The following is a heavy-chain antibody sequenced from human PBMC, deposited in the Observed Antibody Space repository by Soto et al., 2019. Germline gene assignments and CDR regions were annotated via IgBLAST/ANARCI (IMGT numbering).Heavy chain of an antibody. D-gene: IGHD2-8*01. V-gene: IGHV4-39*01. CDR3: VSQRTSVLTQAYFDY. Sequence: SETLSLTCTVSGGSFSNSTYYWGWIRQSPGKGLEWIGSVYYGGRSYSKSSVKSRVTISVDTSKNQFSLNVNSVTASDTAVYFCVSQRTSVLTQAYFDYWGPGALVTVSS. J-gene: IGHJ4*02. CDR1: GGSFSNSTYY. CDR2: VYYGGRS.